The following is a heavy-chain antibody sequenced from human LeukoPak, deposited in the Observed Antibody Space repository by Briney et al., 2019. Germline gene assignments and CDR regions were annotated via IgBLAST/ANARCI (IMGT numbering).Heavy chain of an antibody. CDR3: ARAQTRYYDILTGSSFDY. Sequence: GGSLRLSCAASEFTFSSYAMHWVRQAPGKGLEWVAVISYDGSNKYYADSVKGRFTISRDNSKNTLYLQMNSLRAEDTAVYYCARAQTRYYDILTGSSFDYWGQGTLVTVSS. CDR2: ISYDGSNK. CDR1: EFTFSSYA. D-gene: IGHD3-9*01. J-gene: IGHJ4*02. V-gene: IGHV3-30*04.